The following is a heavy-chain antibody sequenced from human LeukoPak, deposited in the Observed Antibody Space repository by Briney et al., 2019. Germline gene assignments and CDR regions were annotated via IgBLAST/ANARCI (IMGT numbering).Heavy chain of an antibody. CDR1: GVTIRRSC. CDR2: ISHSGST. V-gene: IGHV4-59*01. CDR3: AWGYYYSRGDSTPFDM. D-gene: IGHD3-22*01. J-gene: IGHJ3*02. Sequence: SETLSLTCTASGVTIRRSCWRWLRQPPGRGLEWIGYISHSGSTNYNPSLKSRVSISVDTSQNQFSLKLTSVTAGDTAMYYCAWGYYYSRGDSTPFDMWGQGTMVTVSS.